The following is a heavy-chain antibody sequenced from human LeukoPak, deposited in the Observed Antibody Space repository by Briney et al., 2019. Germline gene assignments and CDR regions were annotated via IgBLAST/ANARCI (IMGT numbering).Heavy chain of an antibody. CDR2: ISSSSSTI. CDR3: ARGLPYGTTATTDPDFDY. CDR1: GFTFSSYS. J-gene: IGHJ4*02. Sequence: PGGSLRLSCAASGFTFSSYSMNWVRQAPGKGLEWVSYISSSSSTIYYADSVKGRFTISRDNAKNSLYLQMNSLRAEDTAVYYCARGLPYGTTATTDPDFDYWGQGTLVTVSS. V-gene: IGHV3-48*01. D-gene: IGHD4-17*01.